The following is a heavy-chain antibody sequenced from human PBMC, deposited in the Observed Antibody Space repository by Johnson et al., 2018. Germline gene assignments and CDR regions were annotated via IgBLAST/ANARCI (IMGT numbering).Heavy chain of an antibody. V-gene: IGHV4-59*01. CDR1: GGSISPYY. J-gene: IGHJ6*02. D-gene: IGHD6-6*01. CDR3: ARPIAARPEDNLYYGRDV. Sequence: QVQLQESGPGLVKPSETLSLTCTVSGGSISPYYWSWIRQPPGKGLEWIGYVYYSGRTNYNPSLKSRVTISVDTSKNQFSLKLTSVTAADTAVYYCARPIAARPEDNLYYGRDVWCQGTTVTVSS. CDR2: VYYSGRT.